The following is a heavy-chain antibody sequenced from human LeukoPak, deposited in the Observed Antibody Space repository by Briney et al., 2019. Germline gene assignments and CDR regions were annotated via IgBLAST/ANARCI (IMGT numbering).Heavy chain of an antibody. J-gene: IGHJ3*02. CDR1: GGSISSYY. Sequence: SETLCLTCTVSGGSISSYYWSWIRQPPGKGPEWIGYIYYSGSTNYNPSLKSRVTISVDTSKNQFSLKLSSVTAADTAVYYCARVGSSGWYLGAFDIWGQGTMVTVSS. CDR3: ARVGSSGWYLGAFDI. D-gene: IGHD6-19*01. V-gene: IGHV4-59*01. CDR2: IYYSGST.